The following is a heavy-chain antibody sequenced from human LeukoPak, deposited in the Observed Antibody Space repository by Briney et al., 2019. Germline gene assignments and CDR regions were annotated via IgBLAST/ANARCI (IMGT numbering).Heavy chain of an antibody. CDR1: GFAFDAFG. CDR3: AKSGGYCTDGICYHFGY. D-gene: IGHD2-8*01. CDR2: ISSDGSKE. Sequence: SGGSLRLSCAASGFAFDAFGIHWVRQAPGKGLEWVAVISSDGSKEYYGDSVKGRFTISRDSSKNMLYLQMNSLRAEDSGVYYCAKSGGYCTDGICYHFGYWGQGTLVTVSS. J-gene: IGHJ4*02. V-gene: IGHV3-30*18.